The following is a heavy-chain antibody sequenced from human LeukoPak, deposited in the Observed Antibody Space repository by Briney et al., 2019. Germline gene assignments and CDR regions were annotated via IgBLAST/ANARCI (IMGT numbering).Heavy chain of an antibody. J-gene: IGHJ4*02. CDR2: ISGSGGNT. D-gene: IGHD3-10*01. Sequence: KTGGSLRLSCAASGFTFSSYGMSWVRQAPGKGLEWVSAISGSGGNTYYADPVKGRFSISRDNSKNTLYLQMNSLRAEDTAVYFCAKDSATYGRFDCWGQGSLVTVSS. CDR3: AKDSATYGRFDC. V-gene: IGHV3-23*01. CDR1: GFTFSSYG.